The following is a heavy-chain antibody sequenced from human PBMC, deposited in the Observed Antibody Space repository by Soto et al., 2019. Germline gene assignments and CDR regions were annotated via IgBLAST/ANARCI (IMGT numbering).Heavy chain of an antibody. D-gene: IGHD4-17*01. CDR1: GVSISSGNW. CDR2: IFHDGTA. CDR3: ASPPRATVTDNIFDF. Sequence: SETLSLTCAVSGVSISSGNWWTWVRQSPQRGLEYIGEIFHDGTANYYPSFERRVAISVDTSKNTLYLQMSSLRAEDTAVYYCASPPRATVTDNIFDFWGPGTLVTVSS. J-gene: IGHJ4*02. V-gene: IGHV4-4*02.